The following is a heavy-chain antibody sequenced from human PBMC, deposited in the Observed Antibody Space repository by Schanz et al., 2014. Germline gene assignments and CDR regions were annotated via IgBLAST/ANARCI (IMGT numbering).Heavy chain of an antibody. CDR3: ATMSDIGSFDS. D-gene: IGHD2-15*01. Sequence: VQLVESGGGLVKPGGSLRLSCAASGFTFSDYYLSWIRQAPGKGLEWVSGVNDDGTITYYAESVKGRFTISTDNAKNSLYLQMNSLTADDTALYYCATMSDIGSFDSWGQGTLITVSS. J-gene: IGHJ4*02. CDR2: VNDDGTIT. V-gene: IGHV3-11*04. CDR1: GFTFSDYY.